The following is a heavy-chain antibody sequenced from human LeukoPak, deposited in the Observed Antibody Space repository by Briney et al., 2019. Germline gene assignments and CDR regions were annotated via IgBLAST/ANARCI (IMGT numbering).Heavy chain of an antibody. D-gene: IGHD6-19*01. V-gene: IGHV3-30*02. J-gene: IGHJ4*02. CDR2: IRSDGSNK. CDR3: GKDTFAYSSSCIDY. CDR1: GFTFSNYG. Sequence: GGSLRLSCAASGFTFSNYGMYWVRQTPDKGLEWVAFIRSDGSNKYNADSVKGRFTISRDDSKNTLYLQMNSLRTEDTAVYYCGKDTFAYSSSCIDYWGQGTLVTVSS.